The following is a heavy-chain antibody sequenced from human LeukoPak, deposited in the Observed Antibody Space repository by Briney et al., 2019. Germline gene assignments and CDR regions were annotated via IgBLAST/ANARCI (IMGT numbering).Heavy chain of an antibody. Sequence: ASVKVSCRASGYTFTNYDINWVRQATGQGLEWMGWMNPKSGYTGYAQKFQGRVTITRDTSISTDYMELRGLRSEDTAVYYCARVNGDIDYWGQGTLVTVSS. CDR1: GYTFTNYD. V-gene: IGHV1-8*03. CDR2: MNPKSGYT. D-gene: IGHD4-17*01. J-gene: IGHJ4*02. CDR3: ARVNGDIDY.